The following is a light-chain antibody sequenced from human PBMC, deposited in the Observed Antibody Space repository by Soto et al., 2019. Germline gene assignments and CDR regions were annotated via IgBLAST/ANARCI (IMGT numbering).Light chain of an antibody. V-gene: IGKV3-20*01. J-gene: IGKJ1*01. CDR1: QSVSATY. CDR2: PPS. CDR3: QHYGTSTRT. Sequence: EIVLTQSPGTLSLSPGESATLSCRATQSVSATYLAWYQQKPGQAPRLLIYPPSSRATDIPDRFSGSGSGTDFTIAIRRLEPEAFAVYWCQHYGTSTRTFGQGTKVEIK.